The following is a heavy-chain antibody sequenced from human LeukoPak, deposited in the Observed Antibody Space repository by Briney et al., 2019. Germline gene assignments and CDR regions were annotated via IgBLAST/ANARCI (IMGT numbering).Heavy chain of an antibody. CDR3: ARGSAAGYDY. D-gene: IGHD6-13*01. V-gene: IGHV4-59*01. J-gene: IGHJ4*02. Sequence: SETLSLTCTVSGGSISSYYWSWIRQPPGKGLEWIGYIYYSGSTNYNPSLKSRVTISVDTSKNQSSLKLGSVTAADTAVYYCARGSAAGYDYWGQGTLVTVSS. CDR2: IYYSGST. CDR1: GGSISSYY.